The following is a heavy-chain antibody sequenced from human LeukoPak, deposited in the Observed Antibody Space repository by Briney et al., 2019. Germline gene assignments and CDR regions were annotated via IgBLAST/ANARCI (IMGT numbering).Heavy chain of an antibody. V-gene: IGHV3-23*01. CDR2: SSGTGGSP. D-gene: IGHD6-13*01. J-gene: IGHJ4*02. CDR1: GFTFSSYA. CDR3: AKDGTAAAGTVVDY. Sequence: GGSLRLSCAASGFTFSSYAMSWVRQAPGEGLGWVSDSSGTGGSPYYAGSVKGRFTSSKDNSKNTLYLQMNSLRAEDTAVYYCAKDGTAAAGTVVDYWGQGTLVTVSS.